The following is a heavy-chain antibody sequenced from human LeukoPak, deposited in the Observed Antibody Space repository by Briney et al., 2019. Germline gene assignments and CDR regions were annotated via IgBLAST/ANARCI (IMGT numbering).Heavy chain of an antibody. CDR3: VKDDNSGWFPPLDF. CDR1: GFTFSGYW. CDR2: IKQDGSVK. V-gene: IGHV3-7*03. Sequence: GGSLRLSCAASGFTFSGYWMHWVRQAPGKGLEWVANIKQDGSVKYYVDSVKGRFTISRDNSKNTLYLQMNSLRAEDTAVYYCVKDDNSGWFPPLDFWGQGTLVTVSS. D-gene: IGHD6-19*01. J-gene: IGHJ4*02.